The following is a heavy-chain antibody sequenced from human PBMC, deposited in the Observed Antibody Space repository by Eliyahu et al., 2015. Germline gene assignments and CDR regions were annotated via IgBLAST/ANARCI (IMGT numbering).Heavy chain of an antibody. Sequence: EVQLVESGGGLVKPGGSLRLSCXASGFTFSXYSMXWVRQAPGKGLXWVSSISSSSSYIYYADSVKXRFTISRDNAKNSLYLQMNSLRAEDTAVYYCARDLATYSSSWHNWFDPWGQGTLVTVSS. CDR1: GFTFSXYS. CDR3: ARDLATYSSSWHNWFDP. CDR2: ISSSSSYI. V-gene: IGHV3-21*01. J-gene: IGHJ5*02. D-gene: IGHD6-13*01.